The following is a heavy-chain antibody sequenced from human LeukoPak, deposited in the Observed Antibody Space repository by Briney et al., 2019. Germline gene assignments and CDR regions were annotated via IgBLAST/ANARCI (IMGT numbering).Heavy chain of an antibody. CDR3: AKDAQRGFGYSNSLEY. V-gene: IGHV3-33*06. Sequence: GGSLRLSCAASKFTFSHYGMHWVRQAPGKGLQWVAVIWSDGSNQYYADSVKGRFTSSRDNSNNMVYLQMNSLRDDDTGVYYCAKDAQRGFGYSNSLEYWGQGALVIVSS. D-gene: IGHD4-11*01. CDR1: KFTFSHYG. J-gene: IGHJ4*02. CDR2: IWSDGSNQ.